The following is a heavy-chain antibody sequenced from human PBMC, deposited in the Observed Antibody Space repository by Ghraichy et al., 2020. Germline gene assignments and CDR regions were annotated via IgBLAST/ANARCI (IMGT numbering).Heavy chain of an antibody. Sequence: SQTLSLTCTVSGGSISSGDYYWSWIRQPPGKGLEWIGYIYYSGSTYYNPSLKSRVTISVDTSKNQFSLKLSPVTAADTAVYYCARNYYDSSGYETLGYNWFDPWGQGTLVTVSS. CDR3: ARNYYDSSGYETLGYNWFDP. D-gene: IGHD3-22*01. CDR1: GGSISSGDYY. V-gene: IGHV4-30-4*01. CDR2: IYYSGST. J-gene: IGHJ5*02.